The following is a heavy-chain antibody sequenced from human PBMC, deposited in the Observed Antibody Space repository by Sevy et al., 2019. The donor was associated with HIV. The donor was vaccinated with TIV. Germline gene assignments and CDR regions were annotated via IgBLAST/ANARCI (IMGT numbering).Heavy chain of an antibody. CDR3: AKDLAGPGRRYFDY. V-gene: IGHV3-30*02. Sequence: GGSLRLSCTASGFPFSNFGMHWVRQVPGKGLEWVTFIRYDGSDKYYAASVKGRFTISRDDSKNTLYLQMDSLRAEDTAIYYCAKDLAGPGRRYFDYWGQGTLVTVSS. D-gene: IGHD6-13*01. J-gene: IGHJ4*02. CDR2: IRYDGSDK. CDR1: GFPFSNFG.